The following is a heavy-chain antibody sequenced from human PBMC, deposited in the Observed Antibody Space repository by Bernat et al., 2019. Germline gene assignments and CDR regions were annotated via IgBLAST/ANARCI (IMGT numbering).Heavy chain of an antibody. CDR1: GGSFSGYY. V-gene: IGHV4-34*01. CDR3: ARAVAAASYYYYMDV. CDR2: INHSGST. Sequence: QVQLQQWGAGLLKPSETLSLTCAVYGGSFSGYYWSWIRQPPGKGLEWIGEINHSGSTNYNPSLKSRVTISVDTSKNQFSLKLSSVTAADTAVYYCARAVAAASYYYYMDVWGKGTTVTVSS. J-gene: IGHJ6*03. D-gene: IGHD6-13*01.